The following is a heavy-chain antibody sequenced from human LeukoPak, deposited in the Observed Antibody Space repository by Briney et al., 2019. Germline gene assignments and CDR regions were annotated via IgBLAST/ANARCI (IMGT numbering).Heavy chain of an antibody. D-gene: IGHD6-19*01. CDR1: GFTFCDYY. CDR3: ARPRSYSSGHLDY. Sequence: PGGSLRLSCAASGFTFCDYYMSWIRQAPGKGLEWVSYISSSGSTIYYADSVKGRFTISRDNAKNSLYLQMNSLRAEDTAVYYCARPRSYSSGHLDYWGQGTLVTVSS. V-gene: IGHV3-11*04. J-gene: IGHJ4*02. CDR2: ISSSGSTI.